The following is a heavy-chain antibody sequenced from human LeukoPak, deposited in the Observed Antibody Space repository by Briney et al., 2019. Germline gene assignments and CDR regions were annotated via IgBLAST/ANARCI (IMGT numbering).Heavy chain of an antibody. CDR2: INGSGSII. CDR1: GFTLSHYY. Sequence: GGAVRLSCAASGFTLSHYYMGWIRQAPAKGLEGLSYINGSGSIIFYADSVKGRFTISRDNAKNSLSLQMNSLRAEDTAVYSCGRDFGLSGTKRSFDLWGQGTMVTVSS. J-gene: IGHJ3*01. D-gene: IGHD1-26*01. CDR3: GRDFGLSGTKRSFDL. V-gene: IGHV3-11*01.